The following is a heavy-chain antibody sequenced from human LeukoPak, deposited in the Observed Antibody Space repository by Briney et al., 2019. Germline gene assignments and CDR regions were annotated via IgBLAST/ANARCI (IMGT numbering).Heavy chain of an antibody. CDR2: INGDGETT. J-gene: IGHJ4*02. Sequence: PGGSLRLSCVASGFTFGDYWMHWVRQTPGKGLVWVSRINGDGETTDYADSVKGRFAISRDSDTLYLQMSGLSVEDTAVYCCARSRYSSSSGGIDYWGQGTMVTVSS. V-gene: IGHV3-74*01. D-gene: IGHD6-6*01. CDR3: ARSRYSSSSGGIDY. CDR1: GFTFGDYW.